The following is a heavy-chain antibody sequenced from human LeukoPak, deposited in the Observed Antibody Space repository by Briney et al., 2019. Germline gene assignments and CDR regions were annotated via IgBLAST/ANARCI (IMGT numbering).Heavy chain of an antibody. CDR3: ARYDSSGYYHLNAFDI. Sequence: AETLSLTCTVSGGSISSDYWSWIRQPPGEGLEWIVYIYYSGSTNYHPSLKSRASISLDTSKKQFSLKLSSVSAADTAVYYCARYDSSGYYHLNAFDIWGQGTMVTVSS. CDR1: GGSISSDY. V-gene: IGHV4-59*08. D-gene: IGHD3-22*01. CDR2: IYYSGST. J-gene: IGHJ3*02.